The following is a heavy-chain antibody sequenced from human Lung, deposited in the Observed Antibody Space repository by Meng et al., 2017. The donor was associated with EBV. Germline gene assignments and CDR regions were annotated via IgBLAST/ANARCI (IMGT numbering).Heavy chain of an antibody. CDR3: ARDPGLGYSGYDGILGY. J-gene: IGHJ4*02. V-gene: IGHV4-4*07. CDR1: GGAIMSYY. D-gene: IGHD5-12*01. Sequence: VRRQVRGPSRDKSSETLSLTCTFSGGAIMSYYGSWIRQPAGKGLEWIGRIYTSGSTNYNPSLKSRVTMSVDTSKNQFSLKLSSVTAADTAVYYCARDPGLGYSGYDGILGYWGQGTLVTVSS. CDR2: IYTSGST.